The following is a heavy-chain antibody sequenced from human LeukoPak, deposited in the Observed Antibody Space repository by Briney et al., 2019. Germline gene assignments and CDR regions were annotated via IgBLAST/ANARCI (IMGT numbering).Heavy chain of an antibody. J-gene: IGHJ3*02. CDR1: GYTFTGYY. Sequence: ASVKVSCKASGYTFTGYYLNWVRQAPGQGLKWMGWINPNSGRTNYAQTFQGSVTISRDPSISTAYMELSAHTSNDTAVYYCARGRGRYDSSDYYYEGDAFDIWGQGTMVTVSS. V-gene: IGHV1-2*02. CDR2: INPNSGRT. D-gene: IGHD3-22*01. CDR3: ARGRGRYDSSDYYYEGDAFDI.